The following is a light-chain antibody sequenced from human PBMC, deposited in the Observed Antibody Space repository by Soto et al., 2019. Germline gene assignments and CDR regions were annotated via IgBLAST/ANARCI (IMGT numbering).Light chain of an antibody. CDR3: QQYGSSPPIT. Sequence: EIVLTQSPATLSLSPGERGTLSCRASESVTNYLAWYQQKPGQAPRLLVYDVSNRATGIPARFSGGGSGTDFTLTISRLEPEDFAVYYCQQYGSSPPITFGQGTRLEIK. V-gene: IGKV3-20*01. J-gene: IGKJ5*01. CDR2: DVS. CDR1: ESVTNY.